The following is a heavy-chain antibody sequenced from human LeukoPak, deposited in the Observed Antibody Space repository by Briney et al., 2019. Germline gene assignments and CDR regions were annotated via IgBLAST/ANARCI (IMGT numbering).Heavy chain of an antibody. Sequence: PSGTLSLTCTVSGGSLSSGDYYWSWIRQPPGKGLEWIAYMYYSGSTYYNPSLKSRVTMSADTSKNQLSLKLSSVTAADTAVYYCARPYYYDSRIDPWGQGVLVTVSS. CDR3: ARPYYYDSRIDP. CDR2: MYYSGST. J-gene: IGHJ5*02. D-gene: IGHD3-22*01. CDR1: GGSLSSGDYY. V-gene: IGHV4-30-4*01.